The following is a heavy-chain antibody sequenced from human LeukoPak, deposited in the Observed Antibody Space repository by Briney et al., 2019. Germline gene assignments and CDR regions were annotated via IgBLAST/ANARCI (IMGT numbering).Heavy chain of an antibody. J-gene: IGHJ4*02. D-gene: IGHD6-19*01. Sequence: PGGSLRLSCAASGFTFSSYAMSWVRQAPGKGLEWVSVISDSGGSTYYADSVKGRFTISRDNSKNTLYLQMNSLRAEDTAVYYCARRRQQWLSYYFDYWGQGTLVTVSS. CDR3: ARRRQQWLSYYFDY. CDR2: ISDSGGST. V-gene: IGHV3-23*01. CDR1: GFTFSSYA.